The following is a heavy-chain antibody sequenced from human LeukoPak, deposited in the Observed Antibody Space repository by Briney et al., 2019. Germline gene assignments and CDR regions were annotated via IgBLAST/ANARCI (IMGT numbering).Heavy chain of an antibody. CDR2: IHSDGSST. J-gene: IGHJ4*02. V-gene: IGHV3-74*01. CDR1: GFTFSSYW. D-gene: IGHD2-21*02. Sequence: PGGSLRLSCAASGFTFSSYWMHWVRQAPGKGLVWVSRIHSDGSSTTYEDSVKGRFTISRDNSKNTLYLQMNSLRAEDTAVYYCAKDKHIVVVTAMDYWGQGTLVTVSS. CDR3: AKDKHIVVVTAMDY.